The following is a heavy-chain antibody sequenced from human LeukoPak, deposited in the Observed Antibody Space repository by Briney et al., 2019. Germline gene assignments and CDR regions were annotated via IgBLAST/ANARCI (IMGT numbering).Heavy chain of an antibody. V-gene: IGHV3-74*01. J-gene: IGHJ6*03. CDR1: GFTFSSCW. D-gene: IGHD3-16*01. CDR2: INSDGSST. Sequence: GGSLRLSCAASGFTFSSCWMHWVRQAPGKGLVWVSRINSDGSSTSYADSVKGRFTISRDNAKNTLYLQMNSLRAEDTAVYYCARESAYGYYYYMDVWGKGTTVTISS. CDR3: ARESAYGYYYYMDV.